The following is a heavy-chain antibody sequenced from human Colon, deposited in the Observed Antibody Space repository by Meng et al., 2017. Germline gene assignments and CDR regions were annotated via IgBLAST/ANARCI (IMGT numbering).Heavy chain of an antibody. D-gene: IGHD2-21*01. CDR1: TYTFTNNG. Sequence: HQVHSVGTVNKSGTSAKASSKASTYTFTNNGISWVRQGPGQGPEGMGWISAYNVYTNYAQKFKGRVNMTPDTSKSTAYMELRSLRSDDTAVYYCVRYSPFVAWIYYFEYWGQGTLVTVSS. J-gene: IGHJ4*02. CDR3: VRYSPFVAWIYYFEY. V-gene: IGHV1-18*01. CDR2: ISAYNVYT.